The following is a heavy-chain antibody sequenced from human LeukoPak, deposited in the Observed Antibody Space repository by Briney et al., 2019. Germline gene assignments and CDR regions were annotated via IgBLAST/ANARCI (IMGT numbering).Heavy chain of an antibody. CDR2: IRSKGNSYAT. V-gene: IGHV3-73*01. CDR3: AGPYDSSGHAFDY. Sequence: GGSLKLSCAASGFTFSGSAMHWVRQASGKGPEWVGRIRSKGNSYATAYAASVKGRFTISRDDSKNTAYLQVNSLKTEDTAVYYCAGPYDSSGHAFDYWGRGTLVTVSS. CDR1: GFTFSGSA. D-gene: IGHD3-22*01. J-gene: IGHJ4*02.